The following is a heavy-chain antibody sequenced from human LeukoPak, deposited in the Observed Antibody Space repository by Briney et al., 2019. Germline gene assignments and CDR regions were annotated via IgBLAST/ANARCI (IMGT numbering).Heavy chain of an antibody. V-gene: IGHV3-21*03. J-gene: IGHJ4*02. D-gene: IGHD3-10*01. CDR3: TPTGFGDRDY. CDR2: ISSSSSYI. CDR1: GFTFSSYS. Sequence: PGGSLRLSCAASGFTFSSYSMNWVRQAPGKGLEWVSSISSSSSYIYYADSVKGRFTISRDNSKNTLYLQMNSLKTEDTAVYYCTPTGFGDRDYWGQGTLVTVSS.